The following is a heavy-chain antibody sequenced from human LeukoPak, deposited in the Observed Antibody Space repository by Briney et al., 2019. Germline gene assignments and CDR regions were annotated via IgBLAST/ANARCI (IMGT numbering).Heavy chain of an antibody. CDR2: ISSSSSAI. J-gene: IGHJ4*02. D-gene: IGHD6-6*01. V-gene: IGHV3-48*01. Sequence: GGSLRLSCAASGFTFSSYGINWVRQTPGKGLEWVSYISSSSSAINYADSVRGRFTITRDNAKNSLYLQMNSLRPEDTAVYYCARGGAARPDYWGQGTLVTVSS. CDR1: GFTFSSYG. CDR3: ARGGAARPDY.